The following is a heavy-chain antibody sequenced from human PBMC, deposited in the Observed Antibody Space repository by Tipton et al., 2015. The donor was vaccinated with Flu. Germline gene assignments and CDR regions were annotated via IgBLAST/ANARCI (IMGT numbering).Heavy chain of an antibody. CDR3: ARNGGGYSYQH. Sequence: TLSPTCTVSGGSISSYYWSWLRQPPGKGLEWIGFVSYSGITNYNPSLKGRVTMSLDASKNHFSLSLSSVTAADTAVYYCARNGGGYSYQHWGQGTLVTVSS. D-gene: IGHD3-10*01. CDR2: VSYSGIT. J-gene: IGHJ1*01. CDR1: GGSISSYY. V-gene: IGHV4-59*13.